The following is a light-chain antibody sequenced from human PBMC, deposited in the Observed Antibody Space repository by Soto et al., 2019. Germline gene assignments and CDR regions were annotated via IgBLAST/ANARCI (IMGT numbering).Light chain of an antibody. CDR3: CSYAGSNTFVV. Sequence: QSALTQPASVSGSPGQSITISCSGTSSDIGSYNLVSWYQHYPGKAPKVMIYEDTKRPSGVSNRFSGSKSGNTASLTISGLQAEDEADYYCCSYAGSNTFVVFGGGTKLTVL. CDR1: SSDIGSYNL. CDR2: EDT. J-gene: IGLJ2*01. V-gene: IGLV2-23*02.